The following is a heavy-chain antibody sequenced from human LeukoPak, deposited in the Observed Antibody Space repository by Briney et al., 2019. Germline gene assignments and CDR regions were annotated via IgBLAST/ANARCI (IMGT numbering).Heavy chain of an antibody. V-gene: IGHV3-74*01. CDR1: GFTFSSYW. J-gene: IGHJ4*02. CDR3: ARAVAGSLPDY. CDR2: INSDGSST. D-gene: IGHD6-19*01. Sequence: GGSLRLSCAASGFTFSSYWMHWVRQAPGKGLVWVSRINSDGSSTSYADSVKGRFTISRDNAKNTLYLQMNSLRVEDTAVYYCARAVAGSLPDYWGQGTLVTVSS.